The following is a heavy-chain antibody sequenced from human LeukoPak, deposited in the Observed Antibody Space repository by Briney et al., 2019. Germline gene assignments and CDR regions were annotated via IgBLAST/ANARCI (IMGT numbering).Heavy chain of an antibody. CDR2: IYVSGTT. Sequence: TSETLSLTCTISGGSVSSYYWSWVRQPAGKGLEWIGGIYVSGTTKYNPSLKSRVTMSVDTSKRQFSLKLSSVTAADTAIYYCATADGYTSAWGQGTLVTVSS. CDR3: ATADGYTSA. J-gene: IGHJ5*02. CDR1: GGSVSSYY. V-gene: IGHV4-4*07. D-gene: IGHD5-24*01.